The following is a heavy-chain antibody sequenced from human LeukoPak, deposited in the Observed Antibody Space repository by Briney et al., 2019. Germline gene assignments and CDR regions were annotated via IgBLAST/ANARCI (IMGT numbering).Heavy chain of an antibody. J-gene: IGHJ4*02. V-gene: IGHV1-24*01. CDR2: FDPEDGET. Sequence: ASVKVSCKVSGYTLTELSMHWVRQAPGKGLEWMGGFDPEDGETIYAQKFRGRVTVTADESTSTAYMELSSLRSEDTAVYYCARQTRGYCSGGSCSGFDYWGQGTLVTVSS. D-gene: IGHD2-15*01. CDR3: ARQTRGYCSGGSCSGFDY. CDR1: GYTLTELS.